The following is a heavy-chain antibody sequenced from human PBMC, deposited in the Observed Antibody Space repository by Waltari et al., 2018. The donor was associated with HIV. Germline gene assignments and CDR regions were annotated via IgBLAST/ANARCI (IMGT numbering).Heavy chain of an antibody. V-gene: IGHV3-72*01. D-gene: IGHD3-16*01. J-gene: IGHJ3*02. CDR2: TRNKANRYTT. CDR3: VWSTFGGGAFDI. Sequence: EVQLVESGGGLVQPGGSLRLACAASGLTFSDHYMDWVRQAPGKGLEWVGRTRNKANRYTTEYAASVKGRFTISRDDSNNSLYLQMNSLKTEDTAVYYCVWSTFGGGAFDIWGQGTMVTVSS. CDR1: GLTFSDHY.